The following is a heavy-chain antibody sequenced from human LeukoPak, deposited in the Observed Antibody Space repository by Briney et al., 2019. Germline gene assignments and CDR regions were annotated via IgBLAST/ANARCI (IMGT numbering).Heavy chain of an antibody. CDR2: MNPNSGNT. Sequence: ASVKVSCKASGYTFTIYDINWVRQATGQGLEWMGWMNPNSGNTGYAQKFQGRVTITRNTSISTAYMELSSLRSEDTAVYYCARGSRRRYCNSTSCWYYFDYWGQGTLVTVSS. J-gene: IGHJ4*02. V-gene: IGHV1-8*03. CDR3: ARGSRRRYCNSTSCWYYFDY. CDR1: GYTFTIYD. D-gene: IGHD2-2*01.